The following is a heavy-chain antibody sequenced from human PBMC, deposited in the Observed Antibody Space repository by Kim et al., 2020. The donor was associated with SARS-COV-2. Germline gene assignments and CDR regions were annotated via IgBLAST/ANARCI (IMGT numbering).Heavy chain of an antibody. Sequence: GGSLRLSCAASGFTFSSYSMNWVRQAPGKGLEWFSSISSSSSYIYYADSVKGRFTISRDNAKNSLYLQMNSLRAEDTAVYYCARDPNGLVYSYDETYYYYGMDVWGQGTTVTVSS. CDR1: GFTFSSYS. CDR2: ISSSSSYI. J-gene: IGHJ6*02. V-gene: IGHV3-21*01. D-gene: IGHD5-18*01. CDR3: ARDPNGLVYSYDETYYYYGMDV.